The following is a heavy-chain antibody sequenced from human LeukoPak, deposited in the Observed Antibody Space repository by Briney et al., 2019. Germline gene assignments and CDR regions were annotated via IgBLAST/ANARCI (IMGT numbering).Heavy chain of an antibody. D-gene: IGHD4-17*01. Sequence: PSETLSLTCTVSGDSMNSHYWSWIRQPPGKGLEWIGYMYYTGTTNYNPSLKSRVTISIDASKNQFSLKLSSVTAAATASYYCSRGGSVTYVGGDYWGQGTLVTVSS. CDR3: SRGGSVTYVGGDY. CDR2: MYYTGTT. J-gene: IGHJ4*02. V-gene: IGHV4-59*11. CDR1: GDSMNSHY.